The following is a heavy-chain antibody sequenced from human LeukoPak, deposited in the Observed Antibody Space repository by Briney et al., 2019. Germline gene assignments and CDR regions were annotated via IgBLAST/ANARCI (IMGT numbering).Heavy chain of an antibody. CDR2: INRDGSST. CDR1: GFTFSSYW. J-gene: IGHJ5*02. V-gene: IGHV3-74*01. D-gene: IGHD3-10*01. Sequence: PGGSLRLSCAASGFTFSSYWMHWARQAPGKGLVWVSSINRDGSSTSYADSVKGRFTISRDNAKNTLYLQMNSLRAEDKAVYYCAKGPGSAKYYYGSGSPTIDPWGQGTLVTVSS. CDR3: AKGPGSAKYYYGSGSPTIDP.